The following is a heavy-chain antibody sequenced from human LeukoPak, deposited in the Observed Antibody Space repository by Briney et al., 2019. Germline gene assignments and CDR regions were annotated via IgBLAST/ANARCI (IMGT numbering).Heavy chain of an antibody. CDR3: ARAPGRRYFDY. CDR2: INHSGST. V-gene: IGHV4-34*01. CDR1: GGSFSGYY. Sequence: PSETLSPTCAVYGGSFSGYYWSWIRQPPGKGLEWIGEINHSGSTNYNPSLKSRVTISVDTSKNQFSLKLSSVTAADTAVYYCARAPGRRYFDYWGQGTLVTVSS. J-gene: IGHJ4*02. D-gene: IGHD1-14*01.